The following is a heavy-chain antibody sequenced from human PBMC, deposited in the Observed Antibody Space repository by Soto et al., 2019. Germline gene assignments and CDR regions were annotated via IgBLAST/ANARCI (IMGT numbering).Heavy chain of an antibody. Sequence: GASLKISCKGSGYSFTSYWIGSVRQMPGKGLEWMGIIYPGDSDTRYSPSFQGQVTITRDTSASTAYMELSSLRSEDTAVYYCASGILVATFDYWGQGTLVTVSS. CDR3: ASGILVATFDY. D-gene: IGHD5-12*01. CDR1: GYSFTSYW. CDR2: IYPGDSDT. V-gene: IGHV5-51*01. J-gene: IGHJ4*02.